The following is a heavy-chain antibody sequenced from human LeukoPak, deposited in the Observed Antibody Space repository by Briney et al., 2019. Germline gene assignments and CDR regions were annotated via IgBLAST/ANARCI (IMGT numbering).Heavy chain of an antibody. CDR3: ARDWHSSGWYLSRDAFDI. J-gene: IGHJ3*02. D-gene: IGHD6-19*01. Sequence: GGSLRLSCAASGFTFSDYYMSWIRQAPGKGLEWVSYISSSGSTIYYADSVKGRFTISRDNAKNSLNLQMNSLRAEDTAVYYCARDWHSSGWYLSRDAFDIWGQGTMVTVSS. CDR1: GFTFSDYY. V-gene: IGHV3-11*04. CDR2: ISSSGSTI.